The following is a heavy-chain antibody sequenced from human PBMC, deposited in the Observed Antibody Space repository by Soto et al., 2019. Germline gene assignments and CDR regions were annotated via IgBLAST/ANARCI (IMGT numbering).Heavy chain of an antibody. D-gene: IGHD6-13*01. Sequence: GASVKVSCKASGYTFTSYGISWVRQAPGQGLEWMGWISAYNGNTNYAQKLQGRVTMTTDTSTSTAYMELRSLRSDDTAVYYCARDHQQLDLHHYYYYGMDVWGQGTTVTVSS. CDR2: ISAYNGNT. V-gene: IGHV1-18*01. CDR3: ARDHQQLDLHHYYYYGMDV. J-gene: IGHJ6*02. CDR1: GYTFTSYG.